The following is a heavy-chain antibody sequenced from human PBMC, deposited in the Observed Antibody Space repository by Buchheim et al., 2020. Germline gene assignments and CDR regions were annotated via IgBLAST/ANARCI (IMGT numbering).Heavy chain of an antibody. J-gene: IGHJ4*02. Sequence: QLQLQESGSGLVKPLQTPSLTCAVSGGSVSSGAYFWGWIRQPPGKGLEWIGYIYYRGSTYPNPSLKGRVAISVDRSRNQFSLRLSSVSAADTAVYYCVRGAYYYDSSGYRKNELDYWGQGTL. V-gene: IGHV4-30-2*01. D-gene: IGHD3-22*01. CDR2: IYYRGST. CDR3: VRGAYYYDSSGYRKNELDY. CDR1: GGSVSSGAYF.